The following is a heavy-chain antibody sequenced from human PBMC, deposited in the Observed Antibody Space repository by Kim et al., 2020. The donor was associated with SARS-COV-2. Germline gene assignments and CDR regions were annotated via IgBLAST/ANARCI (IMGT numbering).Heavy chain of an antibody. CDR3: ARRRFSIAAAGMGGYYFDY. CDR1: GGTFSSYA. D-gene: IGHD6-13*01. CDR2: IIPIFGTA. J-gene: IGHJ4*02. Sequence: ASVKVSCKASGGTFSSYAISWVRQAPGQGLEWMGGIIPIFGTANYAQKFQGRVTITADESTSTAYMELSSLRSEDTAVYYCARRRFSIAAAGMGGYYFDYWGQGTLVTVSS. V-gene: IGHV1-69*13.